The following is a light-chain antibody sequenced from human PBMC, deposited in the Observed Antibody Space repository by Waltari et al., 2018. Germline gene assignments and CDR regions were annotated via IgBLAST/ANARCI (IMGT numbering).Light chain of an antibody. V-gene: IGLV1-44*01. CDR2: SND. Sequence: QSVLTQPPSASGTPGQRVTISCSGSRSNIGSYTLNWYQQLPGTAPKLLMYSNDQRPSGVPDRFSGSKSGTSASLAISGLQSEDEADYYCVAWDDSLNAYVFGTGTKVTVL. CDR1: RSNIGSYT. CDR3: VAWDDSLNAYV. J-gene: IGLJ1*01.